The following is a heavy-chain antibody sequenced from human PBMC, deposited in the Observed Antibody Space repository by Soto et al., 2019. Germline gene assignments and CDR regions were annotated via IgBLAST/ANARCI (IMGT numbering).Heavy chain of an antibody. Sequence: GASVKVSCKASGGTFSSYAISWVRQAPGQGLEWMGGIIPIFGTANYAQKFQGRVTITADKSTSTAYMELSSLRSEDTAVYYCARVGGVIAHVNMVRAPPHYYYYYGMDVWGQGTTVTVYS. D-gene: IGHD3-10*01. J-gene: IGHJ6*02. CDR1: GGTFSSYA. V-gene: IGHV1-69*06. CDR3: ARVGGVIAHVNMVRAPPHYYYYYGMDV. CDR2: IIPIFGTA.